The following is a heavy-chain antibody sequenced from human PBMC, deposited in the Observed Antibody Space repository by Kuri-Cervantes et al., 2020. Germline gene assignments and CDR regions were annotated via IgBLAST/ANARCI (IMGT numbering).Heavy chain of an antibody. CDR1: GFTVSSNY. D-gene: IGHD3/OR15-3a*01. CDR3: AKSRGLVRHGMDV. Sequence: GGSLRLSCAASGFTVSSNYMSWVRQAPGKGLEWVSSISSSSSYIYYADSVKGRFTISRDNSKNMLYLQLNSLRAEDTAVYYCAKSRGLVRHGMDVWGQGTTVTVSS. V-gene: IGHV3-21*04. J-gene: IGHJ6*02. CDR2: ISSSSSYI.